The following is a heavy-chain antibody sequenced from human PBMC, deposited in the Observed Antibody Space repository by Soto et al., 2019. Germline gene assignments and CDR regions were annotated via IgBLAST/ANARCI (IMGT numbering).Heavy chain of an antibody. CDR3: ARVGYSSTGTTLHFHGLDV. CDR1: GYNFTSHY. D-gene: IGHD3-22*01. Sequence: ASVKVSCKTSGYNFTSHYIHWVRQAPGQRLESMGIIYPRGGSTNYAQKFQGKVTMTRDTSTHTLYMELSSLRSEDTAIYYCARVGYSSTGTTLHFHGLDVWGQGTTVTVSS. CDR2: IYPRGGST. J-gene: IGHJ6*02. V-gene: IGHV1-46*01.